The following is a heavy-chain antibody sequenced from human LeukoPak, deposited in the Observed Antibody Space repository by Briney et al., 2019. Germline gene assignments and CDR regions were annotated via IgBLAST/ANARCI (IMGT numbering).Heavy chain of an antibody. CDR1: GGSISSHY. Sequence: SETLSLTCTVSGGSISSHYWSWIRQPPGKGLEWMGYIYYTGSTNYNPSLKSRVAISVDTSKNQFSLKLSSVTAADTAVYYCAREDYVWGSYTPWGQGTLVTVSS. J-gene: IGHJ5*02. CDR3: AREDYVWGSYTP. CDR2: IYYTGST. V-gene: IGHV4-59*11. D-gene: IGHD3-16*01.